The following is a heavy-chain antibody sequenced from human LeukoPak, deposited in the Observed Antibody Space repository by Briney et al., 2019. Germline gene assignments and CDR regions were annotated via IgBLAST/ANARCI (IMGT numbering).Heavy chain of an antibody. V-gene: IGHV1-2*02. J-gene: IGHJ6*03. Sequence: ASVKVSCKASGYTFTGYYMHWVRQAPGQGLEWMGWINPNSGGTNYAQKFQGRVTMTRDTSISTAYMELSRLRSDDTAVYYCARGSRIAVAGNQCYYYYYYMDVWGKGTTVTVSS. CDR3: ARGSRIAVAGNQCYYYYYYMDV. CDR2: INPNSGGT. D-gene: IGHD6-19*01. CDR1: GYTFTGYY.